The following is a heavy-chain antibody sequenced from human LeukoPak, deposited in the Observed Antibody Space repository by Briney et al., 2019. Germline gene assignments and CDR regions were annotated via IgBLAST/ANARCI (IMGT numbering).Heavy chain of an antibody. J-gene: IGHJ4*02. CDR1: GFTVSSNY. V-gene: IGHV3-23*01. CDR2: ISNSGGST. Sequence: GGSLRLSCAASGFTVSSNYMSWVRQAPGKGLEWVSSISNSGGSTYYADSVKGRFTVSRDNSKNTLYLQMNSLRAEDTAVYYCAKEGFDSWGQGTLVTVSS. CDR3: AKEGFDS.